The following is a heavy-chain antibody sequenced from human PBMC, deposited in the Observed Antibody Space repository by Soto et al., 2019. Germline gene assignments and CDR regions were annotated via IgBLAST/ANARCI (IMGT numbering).Heavy chain of an antibody. J-gene: IGHJ1*01. D-gene: IGHD2-15*01. CDR3: AREENCSDGICYSEYFQR. Sequence: QVQLVQSGAEVKKPGASVKVSCKASGYIFTAYSMHWVRQAPGQGLEWMGVVNPSGGSTNYAKKFQGRITMTRETSTSTVYMDLSSLTSEDTAVYYCAREENCSDGICYSEYFQRWGQGTLVTVSS. CDR2: VNPSGGST. CDR1: GYIFTAYS. V-gene: IGHV1-46*01.